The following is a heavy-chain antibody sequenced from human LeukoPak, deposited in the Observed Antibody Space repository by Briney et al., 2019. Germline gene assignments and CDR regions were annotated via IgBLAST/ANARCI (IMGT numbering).Heavy chain of an antibody. V-gene: IGHV1-2*04. Sequence: GASVKVSCKASGGTLTRYAFSWVRQAPGQGLEWMGGIIPNSGGTNYAQKFQGWVTMTRDTSISTAYMELSRLRSDDTAVYYCAKSGGKYSGPESNWFDPWGQGTLVTVSS. J-gene: IGHJ5*02. CDR2: IIPNSGGT. CDR1: GGTLTRYA. CDR3: AKSGGKYSGPESNWFDP. D-gene: IGHD5-12*01.